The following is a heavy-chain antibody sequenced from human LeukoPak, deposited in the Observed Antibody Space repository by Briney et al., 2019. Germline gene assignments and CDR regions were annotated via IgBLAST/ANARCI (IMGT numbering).Heavy chain of an antibody. D-gene: IGHD2-15*01. CDR3: ARILEGSDY. V-gene: IGHV3-48*01. CDR2: ISSSSSTI. CDR1: GFTFSSYS. Sequence: PGGSLRLSCAASGFTFSSYSMNWVRQAPGKGLEWVSYISSSSSTIYYADSVKGRFTISRDNAKNSLYLQMNSLRAEDTAVYYCARILEGSDYWGQGTLVTVPS. J-gene: IGHJ4*02.